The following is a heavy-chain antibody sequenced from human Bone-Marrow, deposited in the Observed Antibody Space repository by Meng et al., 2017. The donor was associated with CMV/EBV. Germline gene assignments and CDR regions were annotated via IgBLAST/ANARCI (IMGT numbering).Heavy chain of an antibody. J-gene: IGHJ6*02. Sequence: GGSLRLSCAASGFTFSSYAMSWVRQAPGKGLEWVSAISGSGGSTYYADSVKGRFTISRDNSKNTLYLQMNSLRAEDTAVYYCARDRRTTVTTIFYYYYGMDVWGQGTTVTVSS. V-gene: IGHV3-23*01. CDR1: GFTFSSYA. CDR2: ISGSGGST. CDR3: ARDRRTTVTTIFYYYYGMDV. D-gene: IGHD4-11*01.